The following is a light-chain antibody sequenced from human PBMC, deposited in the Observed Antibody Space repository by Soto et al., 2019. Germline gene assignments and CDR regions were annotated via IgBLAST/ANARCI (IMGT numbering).Light chain of an antibody. V-gene: IGLV2-8*01. CDR3: SSYGGGDTFHVI. CDR2: DVS. Sequence: QSALTQPPSASGSPGQSVTISCTGTSSDVGAYNYVSWYQQYTGKAPKLMIYDVSKRPSGVPDRFSGSKSGNTASLTVSGLPGYHGAGYYCSSYGGGDTFHVIFGGGTKLTVL. J-gene: IGLJ2*01. CDR1: SSDVGAYNY.